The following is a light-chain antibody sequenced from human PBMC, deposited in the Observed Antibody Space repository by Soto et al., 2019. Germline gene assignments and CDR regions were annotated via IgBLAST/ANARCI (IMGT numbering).Light chain of an antibody. Sequence: QSALTQPSSVSGSPGQSITISCTGTSSDVGGSNYVSWYQQHPGKAPKLMINDVSNRPSGVSNRFSGSKSGTTASLTISELQAENKADYYCGSYSSSSTLYVFGTGTKVTVL. V-gene: IGLV2-14*03. CDR2: DVS. CDR3: GSYSSSSTLYV. CDR1: SSDVGGSNY. J-gene: IGLJ1*01.